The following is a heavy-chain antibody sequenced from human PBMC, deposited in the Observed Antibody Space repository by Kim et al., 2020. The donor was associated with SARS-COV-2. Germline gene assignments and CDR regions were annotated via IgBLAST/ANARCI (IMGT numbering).Heavy chain of an antibody. D-gene: IGHD5-18*01. CDR3: AREYSGSWYFDL. J-gene: IGHJ2*01. Sequence: ASVKVSCTASGFSFGSHGFSWMRQAPGQGLEYMGWISAPNGNTNYAQKFQGRVTMTTDTSTGTTYMELRSLRFDDTALYYCAREYSGSWYFDLWGHGTLVTVS. V-gene: IGHV1-18*01. CDR2: ISAPNGNT. CDR1: GFSFGSHG.